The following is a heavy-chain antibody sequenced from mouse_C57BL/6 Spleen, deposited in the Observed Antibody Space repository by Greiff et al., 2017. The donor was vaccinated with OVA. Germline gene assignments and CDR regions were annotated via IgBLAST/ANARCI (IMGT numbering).Heavy chain of an antibody. CDR3: ARDGYDEGYAMDY. J-gene: IGHJ4*01. CDR2: IYPGSGST. CDR1: GYTFTSYW. Sequence: QVQLQQPGAELVKPGASVKMSCKASGYTFTSYWITWVKQRPGQGLEWIGDIYPGSGSTNYNEKFKSKATLTVDTSSSTAYMQLSSLTSEDSAVYYGARDGYDEGYAMDYWGQGTSVTVSS. V-gene: IGHV1-55*01. D-gene: IGHD2-2*01.